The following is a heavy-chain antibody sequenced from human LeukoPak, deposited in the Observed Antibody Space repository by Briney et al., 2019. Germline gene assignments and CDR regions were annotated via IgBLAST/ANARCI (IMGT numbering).Heavy chain of an antibody. J-gene: IGHJ4*02. D-gene: IGHD6-19*01. CDR1: GFTFSDYY. CDR3: TSRGRIAVAGTKDY. Sequence: GGSLRLSCAASGFTFSDYYMSWIRQAPGKGLEWVSYISSSGSTIYYADSVKGRFTISRDNAKNSLYLQMNSLKTEDTAVYYCTSRGRIAVAGTKDYWGQGTLVTVSS. V-gene: IGHV3-11*01. CDR2: ISSSGSTI.